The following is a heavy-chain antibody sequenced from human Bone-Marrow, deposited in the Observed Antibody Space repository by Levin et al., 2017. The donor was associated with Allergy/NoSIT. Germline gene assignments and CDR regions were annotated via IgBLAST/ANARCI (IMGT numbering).Heavy chain of an antibody. CDR3: ARDKAMIALFDY. D-gene: IGHD3-22*01. CDR1: GFTFSSYA. J-gene: IGHJ4*02. V-gene: IGHV3-30-3*01. CDR2: ISYDGSNK. Sequence: GESLKISCAASGFTFSSYAMHWVRQAPGKGLEWVAVISYDGSNKYYADSVKGRFTISRDNSKNTLYLQMNSLRAEDTAVYYCARDKAMIALFDYWGQGTLVTVSS.